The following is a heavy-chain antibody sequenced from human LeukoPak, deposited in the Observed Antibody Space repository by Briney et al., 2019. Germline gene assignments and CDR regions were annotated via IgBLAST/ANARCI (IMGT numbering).Heavy chain of an antibody. J-gene: IGHJ3*02. CDR3: ARRLRLEVPFDI. D-gene: IGHD4-17*01. V-gene: IGHV3-30-3*01. Sequence: GGSLRLSCAASGFTFNNYAMHWVRQAPGKGLEWVAFISYDGSNKYYADSVKGRFTISRDNSQNTLYLQMDSLRAEDAAVYYCARRLRLEVPFDIWGQGTMVTVSS. CDR1: GFTFNNYA. CDR2: ISYDGSNK.